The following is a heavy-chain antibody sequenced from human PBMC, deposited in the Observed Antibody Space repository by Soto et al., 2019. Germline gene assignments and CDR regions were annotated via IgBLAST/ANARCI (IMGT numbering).Heavy chain of an antibody. J-gene: IGHJ4*02. CDR1: GGTFNNYA. CDR3: ATQQQLTTVEF. D-gene: IGHD6-13*01. V-gene: IGHV1-69*06. Sequence: QVQLVQSGAEVKKPGSSVKVSCKASGGTFNNYAISWVRQAPGQGLEWMGGIVPIFNTSHFAEKFQGRLTLTADKSTSTAFMELIGLISDDTAVYFCATQQQLTTVEFWGQGTLVSVSS. CDR2: IVPIFNTS.